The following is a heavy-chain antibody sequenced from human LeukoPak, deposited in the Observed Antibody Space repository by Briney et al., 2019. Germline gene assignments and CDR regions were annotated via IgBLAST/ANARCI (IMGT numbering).Heavy chain of an antibody. Sequence: SETLSLTCTVSGGSISSYYWSWIRQPPGKGLEWIGYIYYSGSTNYNPSLKSRVTISVDTSKNQFSLKLSSVTAADTAVYYCARTADDYGDYNWFDPWGQGTLVTVSS. CDR1: GGSISSYY. D-gene: IGHD4-17*01. CDR3: ARTADDYGDYNWFDP. J-gene: IGHJ5*02. V-gene: IGHV4-59*01. CDR2: IYYSGST.